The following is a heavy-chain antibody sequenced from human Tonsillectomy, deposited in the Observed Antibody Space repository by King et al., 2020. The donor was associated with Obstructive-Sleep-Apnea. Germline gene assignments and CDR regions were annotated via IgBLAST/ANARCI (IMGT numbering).Heavy chain of an antibody. Sequence: VQLVESGGGVVQPGGSLRLSCAASGFTFSTYVMHWVRQAPGKGLEWGAVISYDGRNKYYADSVKGRVTISRDNSKNTLYLQLNSLRAEETAVYYCARNYDFWRGYYQLPCYWGQGTLVTVSS. V-gene: IGHV3-30*04. J-gene: IGHJ4*02. CDR2: ISYDGRNK. D-gene: IGHD3-3*01. CDR1: GFTFSTYV. CDR3: ARNYDFWRGYYQLPCY.